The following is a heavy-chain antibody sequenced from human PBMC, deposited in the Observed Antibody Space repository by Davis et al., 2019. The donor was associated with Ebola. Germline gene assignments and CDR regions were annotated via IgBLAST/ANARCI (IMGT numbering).Heavy chain of an antibody. CDR2: IYYSGST. V-gene: IGHV4-59*12. Sequence: SETLSLTCTVSGGSISSYYWSWIRQPPGKGLEWIGYIYYSGSTNYNPSLKSRVTISVDTSKNQFSLKLSSVTAADTAVYYCARGSSSSSGYYYYGMDVWGQGTTVTVSS. J-gene: IGHJ6*02. D-gene: IGHD6-6*01. CDR3: ARGSSSSSGYYYYGMDV. CDR1: GGSISSYY.